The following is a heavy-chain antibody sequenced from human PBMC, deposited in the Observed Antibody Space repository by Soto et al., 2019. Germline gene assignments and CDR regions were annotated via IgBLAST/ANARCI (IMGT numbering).Heavy chain of an antibody. CDR3: AREDPGYCTNGVCYHYYYGMDV. Sequence: SVKVSCKASGGTFSSHAISWVRQAPGQGLEWMGGIIPIFGTANYAQKFQGRVTITADESTSTAYMELSSLRSEDTAVYYCAREDPGYCTNGVCYHYYYGMDVWGQGTTVTVSS. CDR1: GGTFSSHA. CDR2: IIPIFGTA. J-gene: IGHJ6*02. V-gene: IGHV1-69*13. D-gene: IGHD2-8*01.